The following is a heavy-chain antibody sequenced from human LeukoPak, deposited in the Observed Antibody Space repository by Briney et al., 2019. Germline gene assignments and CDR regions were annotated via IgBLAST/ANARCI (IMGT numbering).Heavy chain of an antibody. J-gene: IGHJ6*03. CDR2: IRYDGSNK. D-gene: IGHD6-13*01. Sequence: GSLRLSCAASGFTFSSYGMHWVRQAPGKGLEWVAFIRYDGSNKYYADSVKGRFTISRDNSKNTLYLQMNGLRAEDTAVYYCAREGVGLAAAGPSYYYYYMDVWGEGTTVTVSS. CDR1: GFTFSSYG. V-gene: IGHV3-30*02. CDR3: AREGVGLAAAGPSYYYYYMDV.